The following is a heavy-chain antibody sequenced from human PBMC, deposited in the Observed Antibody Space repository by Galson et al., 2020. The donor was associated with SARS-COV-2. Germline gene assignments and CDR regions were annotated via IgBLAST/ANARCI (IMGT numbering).Heavy chain of an antibody. CDR2: IYQNGGA. Sequence: SETLSLTCSVSGCSITSGYYYCWSRHSPGRRRQWIGNIYQNGGAHYNPSLHSRPTILLDRSKNQFSLQLTYATAADTAVYYFVKVDPVTYPTGWIPFDYWGQGTLVSVSS. D-gene: IGHD6-19*01. CDR3: VKVDPVTYPTGWIPFDY. CDR1: GCSITSGYY. V-gene: IGHV4-38-2*02. J-gene: IGHJ4*02.